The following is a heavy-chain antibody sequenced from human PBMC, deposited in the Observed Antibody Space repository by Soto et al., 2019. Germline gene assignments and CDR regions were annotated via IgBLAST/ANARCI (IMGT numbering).Heavy chain of an antibody. D-gene: IGHD7-27*01. Sequence: QVQLVQSGAEVKKPGASVKVSCKASGYTFTSYGISWVRQAPGQGLEWMGWISAYNGNTNYAQKLQGRVTMTTDTXXXXXXXXXXXXXXXXXXXXXXXXXXXNWGAFDIWGQGTMVTVSS. CDR3: XXXXXNWGAFDI. CDR1: GYTFTSYG. J-gene: IGHJ3*02. CDR2: ISAYNGNT. V-gene: IGHV1-18*01.